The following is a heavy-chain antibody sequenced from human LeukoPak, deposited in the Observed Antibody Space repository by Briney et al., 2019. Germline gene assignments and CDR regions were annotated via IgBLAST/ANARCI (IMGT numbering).Heavy chain of an antibody. CDR1: GGTFSSYA. J-gene: IGHJ5*02. Sequence: ASVKVSCKASGGTFSSYASSWVRQAPGQGLEWMGGIIPIFGTANYAQKFQGRVTITADKSTSTAYMELSSLRSEDTAVYYCARSRYCSGGSCYEDNWFDPWGQGTLVTVSS. CDR3: ARSRYCSGGSCYEDNWFDP. D-gene: IGHD2-15*01. CDR2: IIPIFGTA. V-gene: IGHV1-69*06.